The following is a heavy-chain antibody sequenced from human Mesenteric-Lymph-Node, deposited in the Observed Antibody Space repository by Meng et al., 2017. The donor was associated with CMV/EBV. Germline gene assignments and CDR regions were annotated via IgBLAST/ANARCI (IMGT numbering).Heavy chain of an antibody. CDR3: ARGSSYDILTGYFDY. V-gene: IGHV4-34*01. J-gene: IGHJ4*02. D-gene: IGHD3-9*01. CDR2: INHSGST. Sequence: GQFTQWGAGLLKPSETLSVTCAVYGGSFSGYYWNWIRQSPEKGLEWIGEINHSGSTTYNPSFTSRIIISVDTSTNQISLNMSSVTAADTAVYYCARGSSYDILTGYFDYWGQGALVTVSS. CDR1: GGSFSGYY.